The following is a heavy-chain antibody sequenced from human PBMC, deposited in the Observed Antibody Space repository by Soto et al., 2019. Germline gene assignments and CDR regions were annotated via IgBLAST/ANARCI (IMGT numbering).Heavy chain of an antibody. V-gene: IGHV3-9*01. CDR1: GFTFDDYA. Sequence: GGSLRLSCAASGFTFDDYAMHWVRQAPGKGLEWVSGISWNSGSIGYADSVKGRFTISRDNAKNSLYLQMNSLRAEDTALYYSAKDNGGHYGDDHIDYWGQGTLVTVSS. D-gene: IGHD4-17*01. CDR2: ISWNSGSI. CDR3: AKDNGGHYGDDHIDY. J-gene: IGHJ4*02.